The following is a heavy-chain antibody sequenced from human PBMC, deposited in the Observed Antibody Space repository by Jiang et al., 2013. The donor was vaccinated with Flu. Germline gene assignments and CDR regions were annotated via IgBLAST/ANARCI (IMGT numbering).Heavy chain of an antibody. Sequence: SGAEVKKPGASVKVSCKASGYTFTGFHMRWVRQAPGQGLEWMGWISAYNGNTNYAPKLQGRVTMTTDTSTNTAYMELSGLGSDDTAVYYCARDQWWGNYGHNYFDPWG. J-gene: IGHJ5*02. CDR1: GYTFTGFH. D-gene: IGHD3-16*01. V-gene: IGHV1-18*04. CDR3: ARDQWWGNYGHNYFDP. CDR2: ISAYNGNT.